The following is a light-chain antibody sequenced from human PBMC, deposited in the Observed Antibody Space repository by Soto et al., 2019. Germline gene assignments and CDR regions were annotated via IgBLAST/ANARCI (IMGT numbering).Light chain of an antibody. J-gene: IGKJ1*01. CDR2: GAS. Sequence: EIVLTQSPGTLSLSPGERATLSCRASQSVSTRSLAWYQQKHGQAPRLLISGASSRAADIPDRFSGSGSGTDFTITINRLEPEDFEVYYCQQYDSSPRTFGQGTKVDIK. CDR3: QQYDSSPRT. CDR1: QSVSTRS. V-gene: IGKV3-20*01.